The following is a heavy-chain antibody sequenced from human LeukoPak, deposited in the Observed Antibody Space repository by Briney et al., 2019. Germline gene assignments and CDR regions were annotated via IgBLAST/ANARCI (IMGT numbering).Heavy chain of an antibody. Sequence: GGSLRLSCAASGFTVSSNYMRWVRQAPGKGLEWVSVIYSGGSTYYADSVKGRFTISRDNSKNTLYLQMNSLRAEDTAVYYCARAHVGWKPLGDYYMDVWGKGTTVTVSS. V-gene: IGHV3-53*01. D-gene: IGHD1-1*01. J-gene: IGHJ6*03. CDR2: IYSGGST. CDR1: GFTVSSNY. CDR3: ARAHVGWKPLGDYYMDV.